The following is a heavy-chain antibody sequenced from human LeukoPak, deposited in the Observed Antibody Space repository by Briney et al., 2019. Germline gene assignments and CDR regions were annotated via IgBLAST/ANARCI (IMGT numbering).Heavy chain of an antibody. D-gene: IGHD1-7*01. CDR2: ISSGSSYI. Sequence: GGSLRLSCAASGFTFSSSSMTWVRQAPGKGLEWVSSISSGSSYIYYADPLKGRFTASRDNAKNSLYLQMNSLRAEDTAVYYCASERYNWNYAFDYWGQGILVTVSS. CDR1: GFTFSSSS. CDR3: ASERYNWNYAFDY. V-gene: IGHV3-21*01. J-gene: IGHJ4*02.